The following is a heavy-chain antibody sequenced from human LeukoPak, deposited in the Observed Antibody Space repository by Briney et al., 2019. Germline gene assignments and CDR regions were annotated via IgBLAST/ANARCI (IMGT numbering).Heavy chain of an antibody. J-gene: IGHJ4*02. D-gene: IGHD3-10*01. CDR3: ANALGGRMVRGVPRDF. V-gene: IGHV3-23*01. CDR1: GFTFSSYA. CDR2: ISGSGGST. Sequence: GGSLRLSCAASGFTFSSYAMSWVRQAPGKGLEWVSAISGSGGSTYYADSVKGRFTISRDNSKNTLYLQMNSLRAEDTAVYYCANALGGRMVRGVPRDFWGQGTLVTVSS.